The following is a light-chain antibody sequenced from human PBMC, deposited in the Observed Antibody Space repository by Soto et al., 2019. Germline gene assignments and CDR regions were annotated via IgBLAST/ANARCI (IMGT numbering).Light chain of an antibody. J-gene: IGLJ2*01. CDR2: VVS. V-gene: IGLV2-8*01. CDR3: SSYAGSNNFVV. Sequence: QSALTQPPSASGSPGQSVTISCTGTSSDVGGYKYVSWYQQHPGKVPILMIYVVSKQPSGLPDRFSGSKSGNTASLTVSGLQAEDEADFYCSSYAGSNNFVVFGGGTKLTVL. CDR1: SSDVGGYKY.